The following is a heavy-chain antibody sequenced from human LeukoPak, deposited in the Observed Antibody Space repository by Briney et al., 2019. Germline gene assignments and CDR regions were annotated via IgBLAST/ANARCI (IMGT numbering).Heavy chain of an antibody. D-gene: IGHD6-25*01. Sequence: SETLSLTCTVSVGSINSYYWSWIRQPPGKGLEWVGYIYYSGSTNYNPSLKSRITKSVDTSKNQFSLRLSSVTAADTAVYYCARELGGYNWFDPWGQGTLVTVSS. J-gene: IGHJ5*02. V-gene: IGHV4-59*01. CDR3: ARELGGYNWFDP. CDR1: VGSINSYY. CDR2: IYYSGST.